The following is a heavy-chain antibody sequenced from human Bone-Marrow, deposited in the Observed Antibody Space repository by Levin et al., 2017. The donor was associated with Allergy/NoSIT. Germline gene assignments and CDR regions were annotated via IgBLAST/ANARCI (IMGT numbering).Heavy chain of an antibody. Sequence: PGGSLRLSCAASGFTFSDYYMSWIRQAPGKGLEWVSYISSSGSTIYYADSVKGRFTISRDNAKNSLYLQMNSLRAEDTAVYYCARVCSGGSCYSDRSGTGYYYYGMDVWGQGTTVTVSS. CDR2: ISSSGSTI. J-gene: IGHJ6*02. V-gene: IGHV3-11*01. CDR3: ARVCSGGSCYSDRSGTGYYYYGMDV. D-gene: IGHD2-15*01. CDR1: GFTFSDYY.